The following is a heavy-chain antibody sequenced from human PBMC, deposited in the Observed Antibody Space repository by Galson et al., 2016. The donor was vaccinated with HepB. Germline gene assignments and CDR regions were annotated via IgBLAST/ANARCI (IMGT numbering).Heavy chain of an antibody. Sequence: SVKVSCKASGYAFTAYGISWVRQAPGQGLEWMGWISAYNGNTNYAQKLQDRVTMTTDTSKSQVVLTRTNMDPVDTATYYCARIQKRYFVDASWFDPWGQGTLVTVSS. D-gene: IGHD3-9*01. J-gene: IGHJ5*02. CDR3: ARIQKRYFVDASWFDP. V-gene: IGHV1-18*01. CDR2: ISAYNGNT. CDR1: GYAFTAYG.